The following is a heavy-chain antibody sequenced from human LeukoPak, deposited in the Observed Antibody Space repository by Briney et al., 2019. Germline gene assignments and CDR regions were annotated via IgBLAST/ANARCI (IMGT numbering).Heavy chain of an antibody. D-gene: IGHD1-14*01. CDR3: ARETEPDFYYYGMDV. J-gene: IGHJ6*02. V-gene: IGHV3-33*01. CDR2: IWYDGSNK. CDR1: GFTFSSYG. Sequence: GGSLRLSCAASGFTFSSYGMHWVRQAPGKGLEWVAVIWYDGSNKYYADSVKGRFTISRDNSKNTLHLQMNSLRAEDTAVYYCARETEPDFYYYGMDVWGQGTTVTVSS.